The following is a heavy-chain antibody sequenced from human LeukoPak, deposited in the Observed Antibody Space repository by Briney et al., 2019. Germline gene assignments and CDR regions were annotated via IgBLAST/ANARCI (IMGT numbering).Heavy chain of an antibody. CDR2: IIPIFGTA. CDR3: ARGNTIFEETPLGY. D-gene: IGHD3-3*01. Sequence: GASVKVSCKASGGTFSSYAISWVRQAPGQGLEWMGGIIPIFGTANYAQKFQGRATITADESTSTAYMELSSLRSEDTAVYYCARGNTIFEETPLGYWGQGTLVTVSS. V-gene: IGHV1-69*01. J-gene: IGHJ4*02. CDR1: GGTFSSYA.